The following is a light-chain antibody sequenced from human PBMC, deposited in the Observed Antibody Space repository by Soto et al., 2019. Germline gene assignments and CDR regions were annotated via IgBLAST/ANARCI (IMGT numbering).Light chain of an antibody. Sequence: DIQMTQSPSSLSSSVGDRVTITCRASQSISSYLNWYQQKPGKAPKLLISAASTLQSGVPSRFSGSGSGTDLTLTISSLQPEDFATYYCQQSYTTLWTFGQGTKVEIK. CDR1: QSISSY. CDR2: AAS. CDR3: QQSYTTLWT. J-gene: IGKJ1*01. V-gene: IGKV1-39*01.